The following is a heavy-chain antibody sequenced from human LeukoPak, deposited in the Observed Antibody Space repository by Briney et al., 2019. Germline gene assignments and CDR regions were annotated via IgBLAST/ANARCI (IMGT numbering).Heavy chain of an antibody. CDR3: ARLFGGVTTFDY. V-gene: IGHV3-7*01. D-gene: IGHD4-17*01. J-gene: IGHJ4*02. Sequence: GGSLRLSCAASGFTFSAFWMSWVRQGPGKGLEWVASIKPDGSDSHHVDSVMGRFTISRDNAKNLLYLQMNSLSAEDTAVYYCARLFGGVTTFDYWGQGALDTVSS. CDR1: GFTFSAFW. CDR2: IKPDGSDS.